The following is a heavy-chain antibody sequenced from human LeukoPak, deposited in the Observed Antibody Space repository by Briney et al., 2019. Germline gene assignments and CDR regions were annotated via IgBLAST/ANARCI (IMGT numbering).Heavy chain of an antibody. Sequence: GGSLRLSCAASGFTFSSYSMNWVRQAPGKGLEWVSYISSSSSTIYYADSVKGRFTISRDNARNSLYLQMNSLRAEDTAVYYCAREKELGYYYYYGMDVWGQGTTVTVSS. V-gene: IGHV3-48*04. CDR2: ISSSSSTI. D-gene: IGHD7-27*01. CDR1: GFTFSSYS. J-gene: IGHJ6*02. CDR3: AREKELGYYYYYGMDV.